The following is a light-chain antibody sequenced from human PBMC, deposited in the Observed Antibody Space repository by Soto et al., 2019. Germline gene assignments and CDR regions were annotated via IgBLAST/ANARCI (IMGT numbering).Light chain of an antibody. J-gene: IGKJ2*03. CDR1: QSVSSNY. V-gene: IGKV3-20*01. Sequence: EIVLTQSPGTLSLSPGDRVTLSCRASQSVSSNYLAWYQQKPGQAPRLLIYATSARATGIPDRFSGSGSGTDFALTISRLEPEDFAMYDCQQYGDYNSPRYSFGQGTMLAI. CDR2: ATS. CDR3: QQYGDYNSPRYS.